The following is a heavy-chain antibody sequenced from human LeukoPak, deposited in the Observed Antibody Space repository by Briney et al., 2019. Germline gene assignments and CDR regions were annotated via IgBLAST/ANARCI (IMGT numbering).Heavy chain of an antibody. CDR1: GGSISSGSYY. Sequence: SETLSLTCIVSGGSISSGSYYWSWIRQPAGKGLEWIGRVYFSGGTNYNPSLKSRVSISVDTSKNLSSLKLDSVTAADTAVYYCARMVLAAAGYFDYWGQGTLVTVSS. J-gene: IGHJ4*02. D-gene: IGHD6-13*01. CDR2: VYFSGGT. V-gene: IGHV4-61*02. CDR3: ARMVLAAAGYFDY.